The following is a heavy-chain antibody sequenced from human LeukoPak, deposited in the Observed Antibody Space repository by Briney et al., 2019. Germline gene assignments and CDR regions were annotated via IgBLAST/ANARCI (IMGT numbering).Heavy chain of an antibody. J-gene: IGHJ3*02. CDR3: ARKCSGDSCYDAFDI. CDR2: PYYRSKWYN. CDR1: GDSVSINSVT. D-gene: IGHD2-15*01. V-gene: IGHV6-1*01. Sequence: AQALSLTCAISGDSVSINSVTWNWITQSPSRGLEWLGRPYYRSKWYNDYAVSVKSRITINPDTSKNQFSLQLNSVTPEDTAVYYCARKCSGDSCYDAFDIWGQGTMVTVSS.